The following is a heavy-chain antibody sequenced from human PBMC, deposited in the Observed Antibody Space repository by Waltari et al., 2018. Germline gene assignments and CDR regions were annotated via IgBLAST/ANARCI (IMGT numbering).Heavy chain of an antibody. J-gene: IGHJ4*02. D-gene: IGHD4-17*01. CDR2: IIPMFNNP. Sequence: VQLVQSGAEVKKPGSSVRVSCKTSGDVFEIYSIGWVRQAPGKGLEWMGGIIPMFNNPNYAQRFEGTVTITADESTSTGYMELTGLTSEDTAIYYCARGSKFGDYGDLDYWGQGTLVTVS. V-gene: IGHV1-69*01. CDR3: ARGSKFGDYGDLDY. CDR1: GDVFEIYS.